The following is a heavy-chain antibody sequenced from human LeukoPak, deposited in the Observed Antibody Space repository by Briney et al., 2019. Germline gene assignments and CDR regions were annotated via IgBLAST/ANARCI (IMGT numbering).Heavy chain of an antibody. J-gene: IGHJ4*02. Sequence: PSETLSLTCTVSGGSISSSSYYWGWIRQPPGKGLEWIGSIYYSGSTYYNPSLKSRVTISLDTSKNQFSLKLSSVTAADTAVYYCARGRNWIQLWLGWGSGETFDYWGQGTLVTVSS. CDR2: IYYSGST. V-gene: IGHV4-39*07. D-gene: IGHD5-18*01. CDR1: GGSISSSSYY. CDR3: ARGRNWIQLWLGWGSGETFDY.